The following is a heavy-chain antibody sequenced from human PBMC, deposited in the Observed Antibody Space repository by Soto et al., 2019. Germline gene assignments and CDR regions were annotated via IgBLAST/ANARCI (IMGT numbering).Heavy chain of an antibody. CDR1: GGSISSSSYY. Sequence: PSETLSLTCTVSGGSISSSSYYWGWIRQPPGKGLEWIGSIYYSGSTYYNPSLKSRVTISVDTSKNQFSLKLTSVTAADTALYYCARRYGWLYFDYWGQGSLVTVSS. CDR3: ARRYGWLYFDY. J-gene: IGHJ4*02. V-gene: IGHV4-39*01. D-gene: IGHD3-10*01. CDR2: IYYSGST.